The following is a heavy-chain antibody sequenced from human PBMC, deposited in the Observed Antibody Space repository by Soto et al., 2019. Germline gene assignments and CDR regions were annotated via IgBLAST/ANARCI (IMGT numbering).Heavy chain of an antibody. CDR3: ARGSGMDPRGGGMDV. D-gene: IGHD2-2*03. J-gene: IGHJ6*02. Sequence: QVQLVQSGAEVKKPGSSVKVSCKASGGTFSSYAISWVRQAPGQGLEWMGGIIPIFGTANYAQKFQGRVTITADESTSAAYMGRSSLRSGDKAVYYGARGSGMDPRGGGMDVWGQGTTVTVSS. CDR1: GGTFSSYA. CDR2: IIPIFGTA. V-gene: IGHV1-69*01.